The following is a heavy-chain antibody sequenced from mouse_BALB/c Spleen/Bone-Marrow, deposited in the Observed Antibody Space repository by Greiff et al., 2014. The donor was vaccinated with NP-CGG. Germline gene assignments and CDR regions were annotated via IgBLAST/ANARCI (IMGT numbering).Heavy chain of an antibody. V-gene: IGHV2-9*02. Sequence: VQLQQQSGPGLVAPSQSLSITCTVSGFSLTSYGVHWVRQPPGKGLEWLGVIWAGGSTNYNSALMSRLSISKDNSKSQVFLKMNGLQTDDTAMYYCARVYLWYFDVWGAGTTVTVSS. CDR1: GFSLTSYG. CDR3: ARVYLWYFDV. D-gene: IGHD2-3*01. J-gene: IGHJ1*01. CDR2: IWAGGST.